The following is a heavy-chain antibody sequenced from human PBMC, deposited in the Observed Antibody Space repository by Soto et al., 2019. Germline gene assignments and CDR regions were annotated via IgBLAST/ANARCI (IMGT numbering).Heavy chain of an antibody. CDR2: INHSGST. D-gene: IGHD3-10*01. CDR3: ARHNYGSGSTYFDY. V-gene: IGHV4-34*01. CDR1: GGSFSGYY. J-gene: IGHJ4*02. Sequence: PSETLSLTCAVYGGSFSGYYLSWIRQPPGKGLEWIGEINHSGSTYYNPSLKSRVTISVDTSKNQFSLKLNSMTAADTAVYYCARHNYGSGSTYFDYWGQGTLVTVSS.